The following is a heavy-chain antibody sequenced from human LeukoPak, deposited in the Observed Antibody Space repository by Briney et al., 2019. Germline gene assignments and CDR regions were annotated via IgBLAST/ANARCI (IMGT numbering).Heavy chain of an antibody. J-gene: IGHJ4*02. Sequence: ASVKVSCKASGGTFSSYAISWVRQAPGQGLEWMGGIIPIFGTANYAQKFQGRVTMTRNTSISTAYMELSSLRSEDTAVYYCARGSIVGATRRSPDFDYWGQGTLVTVSS. CDR3: ARGSIVGATRRSPDFDY. D-gene: IGHD1-26*01. CDR2: IIPIFGTA. V-gene: IGHV1-69*05. CDR1: GGTFSSYA.